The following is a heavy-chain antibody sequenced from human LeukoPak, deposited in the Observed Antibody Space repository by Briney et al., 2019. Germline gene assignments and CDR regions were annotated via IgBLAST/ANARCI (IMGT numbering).Heavy chain of an antibody. CDR2: ISAYNGNT. CDR3: AREKYCSSTSCSRHIDY. D-gene: IGHD2-2*01. J-gene: IGHJ4*02. CDR1: GYTFTSYG. Sequence: ASVKVSCEASGYTFTSYGISWVRQAPGQGLEWMGWISAYNGNTNYAQKLQGRVTMTTDTSTSTAYMELRSLRSDDTAVYYCAREKYCSSTSCSRHIDYWGQGTLVTVSS. V-gene: IGHV1-18*01.